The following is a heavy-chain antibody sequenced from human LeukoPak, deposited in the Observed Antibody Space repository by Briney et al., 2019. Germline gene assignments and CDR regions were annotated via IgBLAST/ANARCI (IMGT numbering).Heavy chain of an antibody. Sequence: GGSLRLSCAASGFTFSSHGLNWVRQAPGKGLEWVSGITGSGGNRYYADSVKGRFTISRDNSKNTLYLQMNSLRAEDTAVYYCAKDDNYIRFLSWGQGTLVTVSS. V-gene: IGHV3-23*01. J-gene: IGHJ5*02. D-gene: IGHD3-16*01. CDR1: GFTFSSHG. CDR3: AKDDNYIRFLS. CDR2: ITGSGGNR.